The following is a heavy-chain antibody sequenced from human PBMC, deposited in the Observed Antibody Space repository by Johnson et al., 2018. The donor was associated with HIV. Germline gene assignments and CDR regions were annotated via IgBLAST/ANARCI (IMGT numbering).Heavy chain of an antibody. D-gene: IGHD3/OR15-3a*01. CDR3: TTAELGWTGLGAFDI. V-gene: IGHV3-15*01. J-gene: IGHJ3*02. Sequence: VQLVESGGDLVNPGGSLRLSCAASGFTFSNAWMSWVRQAPGKGLEWVGRIKSKTDGGTTDYAAPVKGRFTISRDDSKNTLYLQMNSLKTEDTAVYYCTTAELGWTGLGAFDICGQGTMVTVSS. CDR1: GFTFSNAW. CDR2: IKSKTDGGTT.